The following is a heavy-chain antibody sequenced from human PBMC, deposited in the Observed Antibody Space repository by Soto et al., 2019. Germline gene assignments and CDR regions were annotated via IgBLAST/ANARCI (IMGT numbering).Heavy chain of an antibody. CDR3: ARDPYGDSNYYYYYMDV. Sequence: PGGSLRLSCAASGFTFSSYWMSWVRQAPGKGLEWVANIKQDGSEKYYVDSVKGRFTISRDNAKNSLYLQMNSLRAEDTAVYYCARDPYGDSNYYYYYMDVWGKGTTVTVSS. J-gene: IGHJ6*03. CDR1: GFTFSSYW. CDR2: IKQDGSEK. V-gene: IGHV3-7*01. D-gene: IGHD4-17*01.